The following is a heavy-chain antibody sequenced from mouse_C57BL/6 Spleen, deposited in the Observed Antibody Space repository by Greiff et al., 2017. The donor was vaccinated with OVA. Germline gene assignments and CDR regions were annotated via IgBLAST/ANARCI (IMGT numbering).Heavy chain of an antibody. D-gene: IGHD1-1*01. CDR2: IDPEDGDT. CDR1: GFNIKDYY. J-gene: IGHJ4*01. Sequence: EVKLVESGAELVRPGASVKLSCTASGFNIKDYYMHWVKQRPEQGLEWIGRIDPEDGDTEYAPKFQGKATMTADTSSNTAYLQLSSLTSEDTAVYYCTTVPRFITTVVAPMDYWGQGTSVTVSS. CDR3: TTVPRFITTVVAPMDY. V-gene: IGHV14-1*01.